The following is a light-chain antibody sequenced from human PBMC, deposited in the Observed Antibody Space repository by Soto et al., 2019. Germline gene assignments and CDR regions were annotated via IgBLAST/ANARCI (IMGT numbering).Light chain of an antibody. CDR3: SSYTSSSTPWV. V-gene: IGLV2-14*01. J-gene: IGLJ1*01. CDR1: SSDVGGYNY. Sequence: QSALTQPASVSGSPGQSITISCTGTSSDVGGYNYVSWYQQHPGKAPKLMIYEVSNRPSGVSNRFSGSKSGTTASLTISGLQAEDEADYYCSSYTSSSTPWVFGTGTKVTVL. CDR2: EVS.